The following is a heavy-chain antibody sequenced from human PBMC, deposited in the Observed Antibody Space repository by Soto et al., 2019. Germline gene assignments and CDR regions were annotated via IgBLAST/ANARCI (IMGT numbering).Heavy chain of an antibody. J-gene: IGHJ1*01. CDR3: ARDQGVVVVAATTEYFQH. V-gene: IGHV1-2*02. CDR1: GYTFTGYY. Sequence: ASVKVSCKASGYTFTGYYMHWVRQAPGQGLEWMGWINPNSGGTNYAQKFQGRVTMPRDTSISTAYMELSRLRSDDTAVYYCARDQGVVVVAATTEYFQHWGQGTLVTVSS. CDR2: INPNSGGT. D-gene: IGHD2-15*01.